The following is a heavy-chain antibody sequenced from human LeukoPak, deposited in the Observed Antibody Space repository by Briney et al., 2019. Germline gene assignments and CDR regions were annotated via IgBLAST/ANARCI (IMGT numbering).Heavy chain of an antibody. J-gene: IGHJ5*02. Sequence: PGGSLRLSCAASGFTFRSYAMNWVRQAPGKGLEWVSAISGTGDSPHYADSVKGRFTISRGNSKNTLHLQMNSLRAEDTAFYYCAKDIGWFDPWGQGTLVTVSS. CDR1: GFTFRSYA. CDR2: ISGTGDSP. CDR3: AKDIGWFDP. V-gene: IGHV3-23*01.